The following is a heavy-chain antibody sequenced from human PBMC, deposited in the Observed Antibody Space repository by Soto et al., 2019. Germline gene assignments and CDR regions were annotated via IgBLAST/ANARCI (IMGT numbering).Heavy chain of an antibody. J-gene: IGHJ5*02. CDR2: IYYSGST. D-gene: IGHD1-26*01. CDR1: GGSVSSVGYY. CDR3: ARWSRDPSGGGWFDP. Sequence: QVQLQESGPGLVKPSQTLSLTCTVSGGSVSSVGYYWSWIRQHPGKGLEWIGYIYYSGSTYYNPSLKRRVTISVDTSKNQFSLNLSSVTAADTAVYYCARWSRDPSGGGWFDPWGQGTLVTVSS. V-gene: IGHV4-31*03.